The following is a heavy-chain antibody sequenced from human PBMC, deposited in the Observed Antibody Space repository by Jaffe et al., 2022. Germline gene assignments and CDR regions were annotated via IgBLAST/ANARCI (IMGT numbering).Heavy chain of an antibody. CDR2: INAGNGNT. CDR1: GYTFTSYA. J-gene: IGHJ6*03. CDR3: ARTDNPPEVATTYYYYMDV. Sequence: QVQLVQSGAEVKKPGASVKVSCKASGYTFTSYAMHWVRQAPGQRLEWMGWINAGNGNTKYSQKFQGRVTITRDTSASTAYMELSSLRSEDTAVYYCARTDNPPEVATTYYYYMDVWGKGTTVTVSS. D-gene: IGHD5-12*01. V-gene: IGHV1-3*01.